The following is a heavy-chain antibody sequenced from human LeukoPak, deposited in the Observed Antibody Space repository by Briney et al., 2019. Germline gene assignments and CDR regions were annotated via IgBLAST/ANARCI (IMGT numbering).Heavy chain of an antibody. D-gene: IGHD3-22*01. V-gene: IGHV4-34*01. J-gene: IGHJ3*02. CDR3: ARLPPYYYDSSGYYVDAFDI. Sequence: SETLSLTCTVSGGSISSYYWSWIRQPPGKGLEWIGEINHSGSTNYNPSLKSRVTISVDTSKNQFSLKLSSVTAADTAVYYCARLPPYYYDSSGYYVDAFDIWGQGTMVTVSS. CDR2: INHSGST. CDR1: GGSISSYY.